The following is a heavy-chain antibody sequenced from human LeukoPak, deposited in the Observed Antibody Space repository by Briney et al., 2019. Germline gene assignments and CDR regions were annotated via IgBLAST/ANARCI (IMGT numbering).Heavy chain of an antibody. J-gene: IGHJ4*02. Sequence: GGSLRLSCAASGFTFSGYAMSWVRQAPGKGLEWVSAISGSGGSTYYADSVKGRFTISRDNSKNTLYLQMNSLRAEDTAVYYCAKSTGYSSSPRYFDYWGQGTLVTVSS. CDR1: GFTFSGYA. V-gene: IGHV3-23*01. CDR2: ISGSGGST. CDR3: AKSTGYSSSPRYFDY. D-gene: IGHD6-13*01.